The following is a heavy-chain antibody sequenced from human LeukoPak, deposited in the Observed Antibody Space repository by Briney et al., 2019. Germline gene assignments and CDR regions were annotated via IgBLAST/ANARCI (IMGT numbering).Heavy chain of an antibody. CDR2: MYYSGST. CDR3: ATTVTTRYYFDY. D-gene: IGHD4-17*01. V-gene: IGHV4-39*01. CDR1: GGSISTSRHY. J-gene: IGHJ4*02. Sequence: SETLSLTRTVSGGSISTSRHYWGWIRQPPGKGLEWIGNMYYSGSTYYNPSLKSRVTISVDTYKSRFSLKLSSVTAADTAVYYCATTVTTRYYFDYWGQGTLVTVSS.